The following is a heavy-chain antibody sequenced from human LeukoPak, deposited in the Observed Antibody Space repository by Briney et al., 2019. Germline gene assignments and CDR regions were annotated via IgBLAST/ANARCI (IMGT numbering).Heavy chain of an antibody. CDR3: ARGRGRYSDWLLKPALGAFDI. CDR2: INSDGSST. V-gene: IGHV3-74*01. J-gene: IGHJ3*02. D-gene: IGHD3-9*01. Sequence: GGSLRLSCAASGFTFFSYSMSWVRQAPGKGLVWVSRINSDGSSTSYADSVKGRFTISRDNAKNTLYLQMNSLRAEDTAVYYCARGRGRYSDWLLKPALGAFDIWGQGTMVTVSS. CDR1: GFTFFSYS.